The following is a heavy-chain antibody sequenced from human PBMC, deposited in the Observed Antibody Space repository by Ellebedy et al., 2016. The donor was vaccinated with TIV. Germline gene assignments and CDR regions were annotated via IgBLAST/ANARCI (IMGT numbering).Heavy chain of an antibody. CDR3: ARTIRRAKNWNYGYYYGMDV. D-gene: IGHD1-7*01. Sequence: AASVKVSCKASGRTLSSSGFSWVRQAPGQGLEWMGRIIPILGIANYAQKFQGRVTITADKSTSTAYMELSSLRSEDTAVYYCARTIRRAKNWNYGYYYGMDVWGQGTTVTVSS. CDR1: GRTLSSSG. V-gene: IGHV1-69*04. J-gene: IGHJ6*02. CDR2: IIPILGIA.